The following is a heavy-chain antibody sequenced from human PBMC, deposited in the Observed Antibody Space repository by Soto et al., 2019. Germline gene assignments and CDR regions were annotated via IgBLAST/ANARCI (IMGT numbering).Heavy chain of an antibody. Sequence: HPGGSLRLSCAASGFTFSSYAMHWVRRAPGKGLEWVAVISYDGSNKYYADSVKGRFTISRDNSKNTLYLQMNSLRAEDTAVYYCARAGVLYGMDVWGQGTTVTVSS. CDR3: ARAGVLYGMDV. D-gene: IGHD2-8*01. V-gene: IGHV3-30-3*01. J-gene: IGHJ6*02. CDR2: ISYDGSNK. CDR1: GFTFSSYA.